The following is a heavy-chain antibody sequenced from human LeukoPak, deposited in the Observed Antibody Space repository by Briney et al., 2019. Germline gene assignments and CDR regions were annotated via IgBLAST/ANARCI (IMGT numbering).Heavy chain of an antibody. CDR2: IYYSGST. CDR3: ARHVGIPFDAFDI. D-gene: IGHD1-26*01. CDR1: GGSISSGGYY. V-gene: IGHV4-61*08. Sequence: SETLSLTYTVSGGSISSGGYYWSWIRQHPGKGLEWIGYIYYSGSTNYNPSLKSRVTISVDTSKNQFSLKLSSVTAADTAVYYCARHVGIPFDAFDIWGQGTMVTVSS. J-gene: IGHJ3*02.